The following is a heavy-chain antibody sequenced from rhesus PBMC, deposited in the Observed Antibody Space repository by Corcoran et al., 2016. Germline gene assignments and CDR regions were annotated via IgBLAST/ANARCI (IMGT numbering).Heavy chain of an antibody. CDR3: ARAGGALSGLDY. CDR2: IYGGSGRT. V-gene: IGHV4S7*01. J-gene: IGHJ4*01. D-gene: IGHD2-33*01. CDR1: GGSISGYYL. Sequence: QVQLQESGPGVVKPSETLSLTCAVSGGSISGYYLWSWIRQPPGKGLEWIGYIYGGSGRTSYNPALKNRVTISKDTAKNQFSLKLSSVTAADTAVYYCARAGGALSGLDYWGQGVLVTVSS.